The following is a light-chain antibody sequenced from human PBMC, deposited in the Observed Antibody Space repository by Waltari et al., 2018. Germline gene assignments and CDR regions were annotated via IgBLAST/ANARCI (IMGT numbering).Light chain of an antibody. CDR1: QSVSTW. CDR2: RAS. J-gene: IGKJ1*01. CDR3: QQYGIYRA. V-gene: IGKV1-5*03. Sequence: DVQMTQSPSTLSASVGDRVTITCRASQSVSTWLAWYQQKPGKAPNLLIYRASTLETGVPSMFSGSGSGTEFTLTISSLQPDDFATYYCQQYGIYRAFGQGTKVDIK.